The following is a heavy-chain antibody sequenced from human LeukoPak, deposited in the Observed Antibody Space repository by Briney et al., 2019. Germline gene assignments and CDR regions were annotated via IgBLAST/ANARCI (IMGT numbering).Heavy chain of an antibody. J-gene: IGHJ5*02. Sequence: SETLSLTCAVYGGSFSGYYWTWIREPPGKGLEWIGEINHSGSTNYNPSLKSRVTISVDTSKNQFSLKLSSVTTADTAVYYCARGEWELKPPNWFDPWGQGIMVTVSS. V-gene: IGHV4-34*01. D-gene: IGHD1-26*01. CDR1: GGSFSGYY. CDR3: ARGEWELKPPNWFDP. CDR2: INHSGST.